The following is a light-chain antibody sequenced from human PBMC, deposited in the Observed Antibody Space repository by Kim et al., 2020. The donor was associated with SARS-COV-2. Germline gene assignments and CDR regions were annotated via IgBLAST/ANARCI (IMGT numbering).Light chain of an antibody. CDR3: CSYAGSSSYV. V-gene: IGLV2-11*01. J-gene: IGLJ1*01. Sequence: GQSVTIPCTGTNSDVGGYSFVSWFQQYPGKVPKLIISDVTERPSGVPDRFSGSKSGNTASLTISGLQAEDEADYYCCSYAGSSSYVFGTGTKVTVL. CDR1: NSDVGGYSF. CDR2: DVT.